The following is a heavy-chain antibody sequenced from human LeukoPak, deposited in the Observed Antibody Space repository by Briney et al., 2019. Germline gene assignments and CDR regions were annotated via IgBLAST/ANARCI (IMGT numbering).Heavy chain of an antibody. CDR2: IYSSGST. CDR3: ARDRGGAVDY. V-gene: IGHV4-61*01. Sequence: SETLSLTCTVSGGSVSSGSYYWSWIRQPPGKGLEWIGYIYSSGSTNYNPSLKGRVTISLDTSKNQFSLKLRAVTAADMAVFYCARDRGGAVDYWGQGTLVTVSS. J-gene: IGHJ4*02. CDR1: GGSVSSGSYY. D-gene: IGHD3-16*01.